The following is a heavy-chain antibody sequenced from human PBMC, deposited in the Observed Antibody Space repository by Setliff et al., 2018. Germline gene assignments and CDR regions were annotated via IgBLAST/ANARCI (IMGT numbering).Heavy chain of an antibody. V-gene: IGHV4-61*09. CDR3: ARMSGFQYIDV. J-gene: IGHJ6*03. CDR1: GDSISSRCNY. Sequence: SETLSLTCTVSGDSISSRCNYWGWFRQPAGKELEWIGQIYTSWSTNYNHSLKSRVTISLDTSKNQFSLSLTSVTAEDTAVYYCARMSGFQYIDVWDKGTTVTVSS. CDR2: IYTSWST. D-gene: IGHD3-3*01.